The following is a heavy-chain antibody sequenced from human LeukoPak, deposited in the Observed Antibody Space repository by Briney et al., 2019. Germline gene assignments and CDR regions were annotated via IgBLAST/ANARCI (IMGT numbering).Heavy chain of an antibody. CDR2: IRSKAYGGTT. D-gene: IGHD3-22*01. CDR1: GFTFGDYA. CDR3: SRDGNYYDSDYYYYMDV. J-gene: IGHJ6*03. Sequence: GGSLRLSCTASGFTFGDYALSWVRQAPGKGLGWVGFIRSKAYGGTTEYAASVTGRFTISRDDSKSIAYLQMNSLKTEDTAVYYCSRDGNYYDSDYYYYMDVWGKGTTVTISS. V-gene: IGHV3-49*04.